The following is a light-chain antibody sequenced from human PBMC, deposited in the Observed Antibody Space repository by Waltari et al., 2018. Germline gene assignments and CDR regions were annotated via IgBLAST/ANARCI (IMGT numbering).Light chain of an antibody. J-gene: IGLJ3*02. CDR3: ETWDTGIRYWV. CDR2: LESSGSY. V-gene: IGLV4-60*03. CDR1: SGHNNYI. Sequence: QPVLTQSPSASASLGSSVNLTCALSSGHNNYIIAWHQQQPGKAPRFLMNLESSGSYKKGSGVPDRFSGSTSGTDRYLTISTLQSEDEGDYYCETWDTGIRYWVFSGGTKLTVL.